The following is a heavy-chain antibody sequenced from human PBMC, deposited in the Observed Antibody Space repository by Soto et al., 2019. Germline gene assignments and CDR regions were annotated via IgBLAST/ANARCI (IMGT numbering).Heavy chain of an antibody. V-gene: IGHV3-48*01. CDR3: VPAAILSGVPFEY. J-gene: IGHJ4*02. D-gene: IGHD2-2*01. CDR2: ISSSSSTI. Sequence: PGGSLRLSCAASGFTFSSYSMNWVRQAPGKGLEWVSYISSSSSTIYYADSVKGRFTISRDNAKNSLYLQMNSLRAEDTAVYYCVPAAILSGVPFEYWGQGTLVTVSS. CDR1: GFTFSSYS.